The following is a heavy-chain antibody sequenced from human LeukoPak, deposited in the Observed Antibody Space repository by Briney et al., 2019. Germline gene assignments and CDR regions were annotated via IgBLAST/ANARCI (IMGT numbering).Heavy chain of an antibody. CDR1: GGSISSGSYY. CDR2: IYTSGST. V-gene: IGHV4-61*02. D-gene: IGHD5-18*01. CDR3: ARDRNTATAVYYFDY. J-gene: IGHJ4*02. Sequence: SQTLSLTCTVSGGSISSGSYYWSWIRQPAGKGLEWIGRIYTSGSTNYNPSLKSRVTISVDTSKNQFSLKLSSVTAADTAVYYCARDRNTATAVYYFDYWGQGTLVTVSS.